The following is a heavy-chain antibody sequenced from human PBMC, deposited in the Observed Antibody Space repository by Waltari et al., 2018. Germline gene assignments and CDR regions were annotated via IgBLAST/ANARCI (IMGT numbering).Heavy chain of an antibody. CDR3: ATGAIRVVVPPLDY. D-gene: IGHD2-2*01. CDR2: FDPEDGET. CDR1: GYTLTELS. V-gene: IGHV1-24*01. Sequence: QVQLVQSGAEVKKPGASVKVSCEVSGYTLTELSMPLVRKAPGKGLEWMGGFDPEDGETIYAQKFQGRVTMTEDTSTDTAYMELSSLRSEDTAVYYCATGAIRVVVPPLDYWGQGTLVTVSS. J-gene: IGHJ4*02.